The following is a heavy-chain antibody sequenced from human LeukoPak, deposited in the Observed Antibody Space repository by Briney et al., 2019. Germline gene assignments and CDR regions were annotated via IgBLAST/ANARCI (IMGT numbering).Heavy chain of an antibody. Sequence: QPGGSLRLSCAASGFTFTSFAMSWVRQAPGKGLEWVSGIDDSGDSTYYADSMKGRFTFSRDNSKNTLYLQMSSLRAEDTAIYYCAKDRAGRRWLHFPFDSWGQGTLVTVSS. CDR1: GFTFTSFA. D-gene: IGHD5-24*01. V-gene: IGHV3-23*01. CDR3: AKDRAGRRWLHFPFDS. J-gene: IGHJ4*02. CDR2: IDDSGDST.